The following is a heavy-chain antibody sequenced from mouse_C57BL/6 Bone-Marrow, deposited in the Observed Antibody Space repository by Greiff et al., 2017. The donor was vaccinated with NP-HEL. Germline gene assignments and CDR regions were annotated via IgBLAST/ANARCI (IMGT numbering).Heavy chain of an antibody. CDR2: IRLKSDNYAP. V-gene: IGHV6-3*01. CDR3: TAGYDGWFAY. J-gene: IGHJ3*01. Sequence: EVKLVESGGGLVQPGGSMKLSCVASGFTFSNYWMNWVRQSPEKGLEWVAQIRLKSDNYAPHYAESVKGRFTISRDDSKSSVYLQMNNLRAEDTGIYYCTAGYDGWFAYWGQGTLVTVSA. D-gene: IGHD2-2*01. CDR1: GFTFSNYW.